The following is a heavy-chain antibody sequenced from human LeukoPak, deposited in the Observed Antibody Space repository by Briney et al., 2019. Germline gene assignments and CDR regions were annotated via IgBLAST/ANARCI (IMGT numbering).Heavy chain of an antibody. V-gene: IGHV3-11*01. CDR2: ISRTASTI. Sequence: PGGSLRLSCAASGFSFSDNDLSWVRQAPGRGLEWVSYISRTASTIHYADSVKGRFTISRDNTKNSLYLQMNSLRAEDTGVYYCARDGSAYCSASSCYSGYYYYGMDVWGQGTTVTVSS. CDR3: ARDGSAYCSASSCYSGYYYYGMDV. J-gene: IGHJ6*02. D-gene: IGHD2-15*01. CDR1: GFSFSDND.